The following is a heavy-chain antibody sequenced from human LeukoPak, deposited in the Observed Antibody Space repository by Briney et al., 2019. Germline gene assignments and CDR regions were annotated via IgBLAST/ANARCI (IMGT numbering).Heavy chain of an antibody. D-gene: IGHD3-10*01. CDR3: ARVSRGVIIGYFDY. CDR2: ISSSGSYI. V-gene: IGHV3-21*01. Sequence: ESLRLSCAASRFTFSSYSMNWVRQAPGKGLEWVSSISSSGSYIYYAGSVKGRFTISRDNAKNSLYLQMNSLRAEDTAVYYCARVSRGVIIGYFDYWGQGTLVTVSS. J-gene: IGHJ4*02. CDR1: RFTFSSYS.